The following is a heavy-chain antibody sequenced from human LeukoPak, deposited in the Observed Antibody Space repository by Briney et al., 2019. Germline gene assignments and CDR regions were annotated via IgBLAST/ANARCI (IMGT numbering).Heavy chain of an antibody. CDR1: GGSFSGYY. V-gene: IGHV4-34*01. CDR2: INHSGST. CDR3: ARGYCSGGSCSVHFDY. D-gene: IGHD2-15*01. J-gene: IGHJ4*02. Sequence: SETLSLTCAVYGGSFSGYYWSWIRQPPGKGLEWIGEINHSGSTNYNPSLKSRVTISVDTSENQFSLKLSSVTAADTAVYYCARGYCSGGSCSVHFDYWGQGTLVTVS.